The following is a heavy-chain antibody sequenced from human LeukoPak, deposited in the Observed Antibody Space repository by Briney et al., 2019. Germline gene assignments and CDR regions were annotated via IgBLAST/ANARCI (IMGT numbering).Heavy chain of an antibody. D-gene: IGHD1-26*01. V-gene: IGHV1-24*01. CDR1: GYTLTELS. CDR3: ATVDGGSYRDAFDI. Sequence: GASVKVSCKVSGYTLTELSMHWVRQAPGKGLEWMGGFDPEDGETIYAQKFQGRVTMTEDTSTDTAYMELSSLRSEDTAVYYCATVDGGSYRDAFDIWGQGTMVTVSS. CDR2: FDPEDGET. J-gene: IGHJ3*02.